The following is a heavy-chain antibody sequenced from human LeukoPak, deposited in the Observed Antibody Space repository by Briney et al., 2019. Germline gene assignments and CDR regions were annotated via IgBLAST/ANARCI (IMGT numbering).Heavy chain of an antibody. D-gene: IGHD6-13*01. CDR3: ARAASYSSSGKTRKNYYFDY. V-gene: IGHV1-8*01. CDR2: MNPNSGKT. J-gene: IGHJ4*02. CDR1: GYTFTSYD. Sequence: GASVKVSCKASGYTFTSYDINWVRQATGQGLEWMGWMNPNSGKTGYAQKFQGRVTMTRNSSISTAYMELSSLRSEDTAVYYCARAASYSSSGKTRKNYYFDYWGQGTLVTVSS.